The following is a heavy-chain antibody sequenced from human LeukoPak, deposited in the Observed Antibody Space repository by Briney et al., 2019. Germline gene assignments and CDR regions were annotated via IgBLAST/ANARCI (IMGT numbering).Heavy chain of an antibody. V-gene: IGHV4-34*01. CDR2: INHSEST. D-gene: IGHD3-10*01. CDR1: GGSFSGYY. CDR3: ARRAPRGKSHGSGSYYSYFDY. J-gene: IGHJ4*02. Sequence: SKTLSLTCAVYGGSFSGYYWSWIRQPPGKGLEWIGEINHSESTNYNPSLKSRVTISVDTSKSQFSLKLSSVTAADTAVYYCARRAPRGKSHGSGSYYSYFDYWGQGTLVTVSS.